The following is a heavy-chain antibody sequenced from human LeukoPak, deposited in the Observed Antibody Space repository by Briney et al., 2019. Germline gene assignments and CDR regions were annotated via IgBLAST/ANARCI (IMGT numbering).Heavy chain of an antibody. J-gene: IGHJ4*02. CDR3: TRDSSWAFGGY. D-gene: IGHD3-10*01. CDR2: IRSKTYGGTT. CDR1: GFNFADHY. Sequence: TGGSLRLSCTASGFNFADHYLGWVRQAPGKGLEWLGFIRSKTYGGTTEYAASVKGRFTFSRDDSKNSLYLQMSSLKTEDTAVYYCTRDSSWAFGGYWGRGTLVTVSS. V-gene: IGHV3-49*04.